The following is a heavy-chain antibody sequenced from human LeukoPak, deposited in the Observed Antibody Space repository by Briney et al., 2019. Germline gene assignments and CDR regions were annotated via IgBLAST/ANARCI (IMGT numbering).Heavy chain of an antibody. CDR1: GYTLTELS. D-gene: IGHD3-9*01. CDR2: FDPEDGET. CDR3: ATLHYDILTGYYRYYYYGMDV. V-gene: IGHV1-24*01. Sequence: ASVNVSCKVSGYTLTELSMHWVRQAPGKGLEWMGGFDPEDGETIYAQKFQGRVTMTEDTSTDTAYMELSSLRSEDTAVYYCATLHYDILTGYYRYYYYGMDVWGEGATVTVSS. J-gene: IGHJ6*01.